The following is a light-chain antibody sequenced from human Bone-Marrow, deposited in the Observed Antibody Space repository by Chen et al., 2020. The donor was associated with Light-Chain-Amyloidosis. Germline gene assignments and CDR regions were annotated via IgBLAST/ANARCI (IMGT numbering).Light chain of an antibody. J-gene: IGLJ2*01. CDR3: QTWGSGFHVL. CDR1: SGHRTYP. Sequence: QLVLTQSPSASASLGASVKLTCILSSGHRTYPIAWHQRQPGKGPRYLMLVNHDGTHTKGDGIPDRFSGSSSGAERYLTISSLRSEDEADYYCQTWGSGFHVLFGGGTRLSVL. V-gene: IGLV4-69*01. CDR2: VNHDGTH.